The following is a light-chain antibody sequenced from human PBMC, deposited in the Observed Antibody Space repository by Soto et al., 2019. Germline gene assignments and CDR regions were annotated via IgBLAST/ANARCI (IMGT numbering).Light chain of an antibody. Sequence: EIVMTQSPATLSVSPGERVTLSCRASQSLTITLAWYQQKPGQAPRLLIYGTSTKAAGVSDRFSVSGSGTDFTLTISSQQSEHFAVYYCQQFSNNNWPPYTLGKRTKLEL. V-gene: IGKV3-15*01. J-gene: IGKJ2*01. CDR1: QSLTIT. CDR3: QQFSNNNWPPYT. CDR2: GTS.